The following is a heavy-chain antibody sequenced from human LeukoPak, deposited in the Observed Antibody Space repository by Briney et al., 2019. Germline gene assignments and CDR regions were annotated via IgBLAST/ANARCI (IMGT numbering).Heavy chain of an antibody. Sequence: ASVKVSCKASGGTFSSYAISWVRQAPGQGLEWMGGIIPIFGTANYAQKFQGRVTITADESTSTAYMELSSLRSEDTAVYYCARSLDTPSWTHWFDPWGQGTLVTVSS. V-gene: IGHV1-69*13. CDR2: IIPIFGTA. J-gene: IGHJ5*02. CDR1: GGTFSSYA. D-gene: IGHD5-18*01. CDR3: ARSLDTPSWTHWFDP.